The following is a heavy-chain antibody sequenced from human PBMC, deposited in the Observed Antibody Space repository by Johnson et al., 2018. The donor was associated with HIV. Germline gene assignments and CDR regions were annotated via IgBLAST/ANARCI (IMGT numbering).Heavy chain of an antibody. J-gene: IGHJ3*02. Sequence: QVQLVESGGGLVQTGGSLRLSCAASGFTFSDYYMSWIRQAPGKGLEWVSYISSSGSTIYYADSVTGRFTISRDHAKNSLYLQMNSLRAEDTAVYYCARDRRQQLVPGGAFDIWGQGTMVTVSS. V-gene: IGHV3-11*04. CDR1: GFTFSDYY. D-gene: IGHD6-13*01. CDR3: ARDRRQQLVPGGAFDI. CDR2: ISSSGSTI.